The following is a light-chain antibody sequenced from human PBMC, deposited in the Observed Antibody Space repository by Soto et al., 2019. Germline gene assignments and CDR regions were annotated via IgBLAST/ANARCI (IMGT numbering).Light chain of an antibody. CDR2: DAS. J-gene: IGKJ2*01. CDR1: QNISIY. CDR3: QQRTNWSPRYS. V-gene: IGKV3-11*01. Sequence: EIVLTQSPATLSLSPGERATLSCRASQNISIYLAWYQHKPGQSPRLLIYDASNRAPGIPPRFSGSGSGTDFTLTISSLEPEDFAVYYCQQRTNWSPRYSFGQGTKLEIK.